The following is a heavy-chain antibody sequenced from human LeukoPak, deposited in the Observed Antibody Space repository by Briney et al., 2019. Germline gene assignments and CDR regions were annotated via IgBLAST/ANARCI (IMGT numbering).Heavy chain of an antibody. J-gene: IGHJ4*02. CDR3: ATEAAAGCFDY. CDR1: GYTLTELS. Sequence: ASVKVSCKVSGYTLTELSMHWVRQTPGKGLEWMGGFDPEDSKTIYPQKFQGRVTMTEDTSTDTAYMELSSLRSEDTAVYYCATEAAAGCFDYWGQGTLVTVSS. V-gene: IGHV1-24*01. D-gene: IGHD6-13*01. CDR2: FDPEDSKT.